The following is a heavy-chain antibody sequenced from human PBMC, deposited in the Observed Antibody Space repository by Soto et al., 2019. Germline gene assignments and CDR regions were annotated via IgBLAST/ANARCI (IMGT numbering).Heavy chain of an antibody. CDR3: ARETIGYCSGGSCYPYYYYYGMAV. Sequence: HPGGSLRLSCAASGFTFSNYAMSWVRQAPGKGLEWVSSISHTGGTTYYADSVKGRFTISRDNSKNTLYLQMNSLRAEDTAVYYSARETIGYCSGGSCYPYYYYYGMAVWGQGTTVTVSS. J-gene: IGHJ6*02. CDR2: ISHTGGTT. D-gene: IGHD2-15*01. V-gene: IGHV3-23*01. CDR1: GFTFSNYA.